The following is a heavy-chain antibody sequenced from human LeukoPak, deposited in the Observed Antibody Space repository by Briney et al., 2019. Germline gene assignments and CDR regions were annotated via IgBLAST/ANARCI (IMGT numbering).Heavy chain of an antibody. V-gene: IGHV3-21*01. Sequence: PGGSLRLSCAVSGFTFSSYSMNWVRQAPGKGLEWVSSISSSSSYINHADSVTGRLSTSRDNDKNSLYLQMNGLRAEDTAVYYCAREAAAGRDDYWGQGTLVTVSS. J-gene: IGHJ4*02. D-gene: IGHD6-13*01. CDR3: AREAAAGRDDY. CDR2: ISSSSSYI. CDR1: GFTFSSYS.